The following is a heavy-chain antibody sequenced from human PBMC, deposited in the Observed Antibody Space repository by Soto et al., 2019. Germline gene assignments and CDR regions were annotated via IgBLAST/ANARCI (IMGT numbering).Heavy chain of an antibody. V-gene: IGHV3-23*01. CDR3: AKEPYYYDSSGSYYFDY. CDR1: GFTFSSYA. Sequence: GGSLRLSCAASGFTFSSYAMSWVRQAPGKGLEWVSATSGSGGSTYYADSVKGRFTISRDNSKNTLYLQMNSLRAEDTAVYYCAKEPYYYDSSGSYYFDYWGQGTLVTVSS. CDR2: TSGSGGST. J-gene: IGHJ4*02. D-gene: IGHD3-22*01.